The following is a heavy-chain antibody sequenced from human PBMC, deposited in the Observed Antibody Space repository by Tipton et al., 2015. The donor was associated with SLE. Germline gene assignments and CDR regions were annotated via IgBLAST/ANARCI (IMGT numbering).Heavy chain of an antibody. CDR1: GGSIRSHY. V-gene: IGHV4-59*11. J-gene: IGHJ3*02. D-gene: IGHD3-22*01. CDR2: IYYSGST. CDR3: ARDSFSLRESSARDPGAFDI. Sequence: TLSLTCTVSGGSIRSHYWSWIRQPPGKGLEWLGYIYYSGSTYYNPSLKSRVTISVDTSKNQFSLKLSSVTAADTAVYYCARDSFSLRESSARDPGAFDIWGQGTMVTVSS.